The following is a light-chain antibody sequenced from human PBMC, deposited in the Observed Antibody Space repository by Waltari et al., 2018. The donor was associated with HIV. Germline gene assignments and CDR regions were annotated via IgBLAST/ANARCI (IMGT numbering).Light chain of an antibody. Sequence: SYVLTQPPSVSVAPGAAATISCGAWNIGGKSVHWYKQQPGQAPVLVTRYNSDRPSGIHDLIAGSNSGHTATLTITSGEAGDEATYYCQVWDSSNEHVVFGGGTELTVL. CDR1: NIGGKS. J-gene: IGLJ3*02. CDR3: QVWDSSNEHVV. CDR2: YNS. V-gene: IGLV3-21*04.